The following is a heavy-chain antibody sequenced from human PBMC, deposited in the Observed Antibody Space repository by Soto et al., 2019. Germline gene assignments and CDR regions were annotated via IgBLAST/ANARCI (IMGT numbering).Heavy chain of an antibody. D-gene: IGHD4-17*01. CDR3: ARRSLSGDVPFDY. J-gene: IGHJ4*02. Sequence: QLQLQESGPGLVKPSETLSLTCTVSGGSISSSSYYWGWIRQPPGKGLEWIGSIYYSGSTYYNPSLKSRVTISVDTSKNQFSLKLSSVTAADTAVYYCARRSLSGDVPFDYWGQGTLVTVSS. CDR1: GGSISSSSYY. CDR2: IYYSGST. V-gene: IGHV4-39*01.